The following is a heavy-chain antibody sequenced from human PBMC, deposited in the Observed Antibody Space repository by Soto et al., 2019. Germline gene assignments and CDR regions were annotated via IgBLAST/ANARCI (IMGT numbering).Heavy chain of an antibody. CDR1: GFIFSSYG. Sequence: QVQLVDSGGGVVQPGRSLRLSCAASGFIFSSYGMHWVRQAPGKGLEWVAGIWFDGSNKYYADSVKGRFTISRDNYRNTLYLQMNGLRAEDTAVYYCARDAKSVATTGGFDYWGQGTLVTVSS. CDR3: ARDAKSVATTGGFDY. CDR2: IWFDGSNK. J-gene: IGHJ4*02. D-gene: IGHD1-26*01. V-gene: IGHV3-33*01.